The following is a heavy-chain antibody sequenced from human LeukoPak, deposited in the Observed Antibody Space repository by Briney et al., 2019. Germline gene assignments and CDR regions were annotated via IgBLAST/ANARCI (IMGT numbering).Heavy chain of an antibody. J-gene: IGHJ4*02. CDR3: ARDLSVSDY. Sequence: GGSLRLSCAVSGFPLSSCAMSWVRQAPGKGLEWVSATSSSDAGTYYADSVRGRFTISRDNSKNTLYLQMNSLRAEDTAVYYCARDLSVSDYWGQGTLVTVSS. V-gene: IGHV3-23*01. CDR2: TSSSDAGT. CDR1: GFPLSSCA.